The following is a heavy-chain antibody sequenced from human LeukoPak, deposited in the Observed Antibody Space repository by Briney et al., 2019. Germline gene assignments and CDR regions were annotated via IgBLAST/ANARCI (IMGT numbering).Heavy chain of an antibody. D-gene: IGHD3-22*01. CDR2: IYWNEDK. Sequence: SGPTLVKPTQTLTLTCTFSGFSLSTNGVGVGWIRQPPGKALEWLALIYWNEDKRYSPSLKSRLAITKDTSKKQVVLTMTNMDPVDTATYYCAHRKYYFDNNYPGYFDSWGQGALVTVSS. CDR1: GFSLSTNGVG. CDR3: AHRKYYFDNNYPGYFDS. V-gene: IGHV2-5*01. J-gene: IGHJ4*02.